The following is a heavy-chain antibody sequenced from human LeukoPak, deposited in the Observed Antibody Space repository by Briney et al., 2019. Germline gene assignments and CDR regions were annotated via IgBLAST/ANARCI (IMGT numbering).Heavy chain of an antibody. J-gene: IGHJ5*02. Sequence: VGSLRLSCAASGFAFSTYEMSWVRQAPGKGLEWIADITISGNTKNYADSVKGRFTISRDNVRSSLYLQMNSLRVEDTGVFYCARGDPHADLWGQGTLVTVSS. CDR3: ARGDPHADL. V-gene: IGHV3-48*03. CDR2: ITISGNTK. CDR1: GFAFSTYE.